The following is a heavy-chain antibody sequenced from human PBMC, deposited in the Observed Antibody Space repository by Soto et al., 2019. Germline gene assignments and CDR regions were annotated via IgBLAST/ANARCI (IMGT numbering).Heavy chain of an antibody. Sequence: QVTLKESGPVLVKPTEPLTLTCTASGFSLCNARLGVSWIRQPPGKALERLAHIFSNDEKSYSTSLKSRLTISTDTTHSQVVLTMANMDHVDAATYYCARMRGGICYYYYGMDVWGQGNTVTVSS. CDR2: IFSNDEK. CDR3: ARMRGGICYYYYGMDV. CDR1: GFSLCNARLG. D-gene: IGHD1-26*01. V-gene: IGHV2-26*01. J-gene: IGHJ6*02.